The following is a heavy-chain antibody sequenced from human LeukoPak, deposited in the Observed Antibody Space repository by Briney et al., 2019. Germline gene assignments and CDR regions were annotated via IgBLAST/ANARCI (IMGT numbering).Heavy chain of an antibody. D-gene: IGHD3-22*01. CDR3: ARDMTRVILETGAFDI. J-gene: IGHJ3*02. Sequence: QPGGSLRLSCAASGFSFSSYAMHWVRQAPGKGLEWVAVISYDGSNKYYADSVKGRFTISRDNSKNTLYLQMNSLRAEDTAVYYCARDMTRVILETGAFDIWGQGTMVTVSS. CDR1: GFSFSSYA. V-gene: IGHV3-30-3*01. CDR2: ISYDGSNK.